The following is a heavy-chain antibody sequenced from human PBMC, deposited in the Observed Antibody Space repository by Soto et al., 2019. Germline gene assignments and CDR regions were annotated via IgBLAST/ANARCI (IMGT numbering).Heavy chain of an antibody. J-gene: IGHJ4*01. CDR2: IYHGGTT. CDR3: AKTYLMVVAGSTFDY. V-gene: IGHV4-38-2*02. CDR1: GYSISSGSY. D-gene: IGHD6-19*01. Sequence: SETLSLTCTVSGYSISSGSYWGWIRQPPGKGPEWIASIYHGGTTFYNPSLKSRVTVSVDKSNNQFSLKLRSVTAADTAVYYCAKTYLMVVAGSTFDYWGHGXLVIV.